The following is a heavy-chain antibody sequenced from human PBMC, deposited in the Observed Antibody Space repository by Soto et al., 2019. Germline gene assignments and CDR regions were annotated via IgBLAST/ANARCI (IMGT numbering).Heavy chain of an antibody. CDR3: AKLYYYDSSGYYQYYFDY. Sequence: GGSLRLSCAASGVTFSSYSMNGVLQAPGKGLEWVSSISSSSSYIYYADSVKGRFTISRDNAKNSLYLQMNSLRAEDTAVYYCAKLYYYDSSGYYQYYFDYWGQGTLVTVSS. J-gene: IGHJ4*02. D-gene: IGHD3-22*01. V-gene: IGHV3-21*04. CDR2: ISSSSSYI. CDR1: GVTFSSYS.